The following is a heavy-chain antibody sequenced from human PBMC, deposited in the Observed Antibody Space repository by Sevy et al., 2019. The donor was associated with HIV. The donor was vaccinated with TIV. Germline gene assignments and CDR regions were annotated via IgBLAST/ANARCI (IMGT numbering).Heavy chain of an antibody. CDR1: GFALTNYYA. V-gene: IGHV3-30-3*01. CDR3: ARPRANYIDHYFFYAMDV. CDR2: ISYDGSDK. Sequence: GGSLRLSCPASGFALTNYYAMHWVRQAPGKGLEWVALISYDGSDKYYADSVKGRFTISRDNFKNTLYLQMNSLTTEDTAVYYCARPRANYIDHYFFYAMDVCGQGTTVTVSS. D-gene: IGHD1-7*01. J-gene: IGHJ6*02.